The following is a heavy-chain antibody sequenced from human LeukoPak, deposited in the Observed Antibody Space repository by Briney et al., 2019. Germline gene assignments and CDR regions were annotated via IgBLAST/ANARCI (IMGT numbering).Heavy chain of an antibody. CDR1: GDSVSDNSAA. J-gene: IGHJ4*02. V-gene: IGHV6-1*01. Sequence: SQALSLTCAISGDSVSDNSAAWNWIRQSPSRGLEWLGRTYYRSKWYNEYAVSVRSRITINADTSMNQFSLQLNSVTPEDTAVYYCARGFPDTFDYWGQGTLVTVSS. CDR3: ARGFPDTFDY. D-gene: IGHD1-14*01. CDR2: TYYRSKWYN.